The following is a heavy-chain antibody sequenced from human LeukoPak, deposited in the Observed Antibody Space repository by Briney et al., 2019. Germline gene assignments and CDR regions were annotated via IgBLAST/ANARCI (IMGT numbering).Heavy chain of an antibody. D-gene: IGHD2-8*01. CDR1: GYTFTSYG. CDR2: ISAYNGNT. Sequence: GASVKVSCKASGYTFTSYGISWVRQAPGQGLEWMGWISAYNGNTNYAQKFQGRVTMIIDTSTSTAYMELRSLRSDDTAVYYCARDRDILGIVLKWDTIPYDHWGQGTLVTVSS. V-gene: IGHV1-18*01. CDR3: ARDRDILGIVLKWDTIPYDH. J-gene: IGHJ4*02.